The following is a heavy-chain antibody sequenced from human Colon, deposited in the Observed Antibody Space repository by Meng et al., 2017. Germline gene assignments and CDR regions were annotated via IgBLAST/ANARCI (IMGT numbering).Heavy chain of an antibody. D-gene: IGHD4-23*01. CDR1: GGSISSNYW. Sequence: QVQLQGSGPGLVKPSGTPSLTCAVSGGSISSNYWWSWVRQSPKKGLEWIGEIHHGGTTNYNPSLKSRVTISVDTSNNQFSLKLSSVTAADTAVYYCARIDYGGNGIEKYFFDYWGQGTLVTVSS. J-gene: IGHJ4*02. V-gene: IGHV4-4*02. CDR2: IHHGGTT. CDR3: ARIDYGGNGIEKYFFDY.